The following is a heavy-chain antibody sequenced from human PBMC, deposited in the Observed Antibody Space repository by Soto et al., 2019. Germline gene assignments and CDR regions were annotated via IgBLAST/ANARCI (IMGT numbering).Heavy chain of an antibody. V-gene: IGHV4-39*01. D-gene: IGHD1-20*01. Sequence: SETLSLTCAVSGASISGSYYYWAWLRQSPGKGPEWVGSVFYTGFTSYNPSLESRVSVSVDTSKSQFSLKLSAVTAADTAVYYCATSPKGYNWNYFEHWGQGALVTVS. CDR2: VFYTGFT. CDR1: GASISGSYYY. J-gene: IGHJ4*02. CDR3: ATSPKGYNWNYFEH.